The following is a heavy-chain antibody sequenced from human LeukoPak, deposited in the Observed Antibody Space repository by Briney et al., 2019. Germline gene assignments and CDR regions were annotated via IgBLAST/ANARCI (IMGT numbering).Heavy chain of an antibody. Sequence: PGGSLRLSCAASGFTFSSYWMSWVRQAPGKGLVWVANIKQDGSEKYYVDSVKGRFTISRDNAKNSLYLQMNSLRAEDTAVYYCARSDQYYDFWSGYYRLHYMDVWGKGTTVTVSS. D-gene: IGHD3-3*01. CDR1: GFTFSSYW. CDR2: IKQDGSEK. V-gene: IGHV3-7*01. CDR3: ARSDQYYDFWSGYYRLHYMDV. J-gene: IGHJ6*03.